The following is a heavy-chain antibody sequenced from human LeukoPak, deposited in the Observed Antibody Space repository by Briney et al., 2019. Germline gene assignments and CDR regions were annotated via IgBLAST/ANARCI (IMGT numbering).Heavy chain of an antibody. CDR3: AREYYYDSSGTGSALDI. CDR2: MNPNSGNT. D-gene: IGHD3-22*01. Sequence: ASVKVSCKASGYTFTSYDINWVRQATGQGLEWMGRMNPNSGNTGYAQKFQGRVTMTRNTSISTAYMELSSLRSEDTAVYYCAREYYYDSSGTGSALDIWGQGAMVTVSS. V-gene: IGHV1-8*01. CDR1: GYTFTSYD. J-gene: IGHJ3*02.